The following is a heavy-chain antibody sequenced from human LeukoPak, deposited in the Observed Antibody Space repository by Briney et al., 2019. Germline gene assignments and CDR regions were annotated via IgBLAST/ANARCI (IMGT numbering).Heavy chain of an antibody. CDR3: AKGKKMTVAGLFDY. CDR2: ISWNSGGI. D-gene: IGHD6-19*01. J-gene: IGHJ4*02. Sequence: GGSLRLSCAVSGFTFDDYAMHWVRQAPGKGLEWVSGISWNSGGIGYADSVKGRFTISRDNAKNSLYLQMNSLRADDTALYYCAKGKKMTVAGLFDYWGQGTLVTVSS. V-gene: IGHV3-9*01. CDR1: GFTFDDYA.